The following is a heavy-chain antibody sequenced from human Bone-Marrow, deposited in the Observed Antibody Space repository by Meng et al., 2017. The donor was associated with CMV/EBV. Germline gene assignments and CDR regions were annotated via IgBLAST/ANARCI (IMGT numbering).Heavy chain of an antibody. CDR1: GFTFSSYG. J-gene: IGHJ4*02. Sequence: LRLSCAASGFTFSSYGMHWVRQAPGKGLEWVAVISYDGSNKYYADSVKGRFTISRDNSKNTLYLQMNSLRAEDTAVYYCASTGYVDYWGQGTLVTVSS. CDR2: ISYDGSNK. V-gene: IGHV3-30*19. D-gene: IGHD4-11*01. CDR3: ASTGYVDY.